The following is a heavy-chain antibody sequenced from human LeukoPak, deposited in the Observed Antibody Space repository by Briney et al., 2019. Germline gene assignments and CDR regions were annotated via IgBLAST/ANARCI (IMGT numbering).Heavy chain of an antibody. CDR1: GFTFSSYA. J-gene: IGHJ4*02. Sequence: PGGSLRLSCAASGFTFSSYAMSWVRQAPGKGLEWVSGISGGGGSTYYGDSVKGRFTISRDNSKNTLYLQMNSLRAEDTAVYYCAKNSGVFVGATRGPRHFDYWGQGTLVTVSS. CDR2: ISGGGGST. CDR3: AKNSGVFVGATRGPRHFDY. D-gene: IGHD1-26*01. V-gene: IGHV3-23*01.